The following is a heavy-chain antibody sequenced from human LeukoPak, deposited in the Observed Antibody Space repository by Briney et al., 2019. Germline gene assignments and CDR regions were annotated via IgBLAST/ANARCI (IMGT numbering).Heavy chain of an antibody. D-gene: IGHD3-22*01. CDR1: GFIFSNAW. Sequence: GGSLRLSCAASGFIFSNAWMNWVGQAPGKGLEGVGRIKSKTDGGTIDYAAPVKDRFTISRDDSKDTLYLQMNSLNTEDTAVYYCTSSFYDSSGYRYWGQGTLVTVSS. V-gene: IGHV3-15*01. CDR2: IKSKTDGGTI. CDR3: TSSFYDSSGYRY. J-gene: IGHJ4*02.